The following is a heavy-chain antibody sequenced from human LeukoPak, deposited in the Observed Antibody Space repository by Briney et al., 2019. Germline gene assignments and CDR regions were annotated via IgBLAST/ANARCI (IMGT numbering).Heavy chain of an antibody. Sequence: ASVKVSCKASGYTFTGYYMHWVRQAPGQGLAWMGWINPNSGGTNYAQKFQGRVTMTRDTSISTAYMELSRLRSDDTAVYYCARGVVVVVAATVIDWFDPWGQGTLVTVSS. CDR1: GYTFTGYY. V-gene: IGHV1-2*02. CDR2: INPNSGGT. J-gene: IGHJ5*02. D-gene: IGHD2-15*01. CDR3: ARGVVVVVAATVIDWFDP.